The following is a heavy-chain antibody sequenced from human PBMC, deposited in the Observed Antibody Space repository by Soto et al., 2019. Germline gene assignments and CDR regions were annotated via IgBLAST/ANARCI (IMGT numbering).Heavy chain of an antibody. J-gene: IGHJ4*02. CDR3: AISGHYYDSSWDY. V-gene: IGHV1-24*01. D-gene: IGHD3-22*01. CDR1: GYTLTELS. Sequence: GASVKVSCKVSGYTLTELSMHWVRQAPGKGLEWMGGFDTEDGGTIYAQKFQGRVTMTEDTSTDTACMELSSLRSEDTAVYYCAISGHYYDSSWDYWGQGTLVTVSS. CDR2: FDTEDGGT.